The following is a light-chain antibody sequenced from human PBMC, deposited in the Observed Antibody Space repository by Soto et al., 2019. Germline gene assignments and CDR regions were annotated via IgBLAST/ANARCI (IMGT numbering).Light chain of an antibody. J-gene: IGKJ2*01. CDR3: QQYNNWRS. Sequence: IVMTQSPATLSVSPGERATHSCRASQSVSSDLAWYQQKPGQAPRLLIYGASTRATGIPARFSGSGSGTEFTLTISSLQSEDFAVYYCQQYNNWRSFGQGAKLEI. V-gene: IGKV3-15*01. CDR1: QSVSSD. CDR2: GAS.